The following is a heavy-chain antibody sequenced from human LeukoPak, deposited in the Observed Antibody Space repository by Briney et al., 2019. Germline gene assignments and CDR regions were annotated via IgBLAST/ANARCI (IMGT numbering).Heavy chain of an antibody. J-gene: IGHJ6*02. CDR3: ANSFSVAGMNYALDV. V-gene: IGHV3-9*01. CDR1: GFTFDDHT. D-gene: IGHD6-19*01. Sequence: LRLSCAASGFTFDDHTMHWVRQAPGKGLEWVSGINSKSTTIGYADSVKGRFTISRDNAKKSLYLHMNRLRPEDTALYFCANSFSVAGMNYALDVWGQGTTVTAAS. CDR2: INSKSTTI.